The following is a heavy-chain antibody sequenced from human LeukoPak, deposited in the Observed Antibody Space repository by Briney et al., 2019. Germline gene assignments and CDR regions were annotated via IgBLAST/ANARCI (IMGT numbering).Heavy chain of an antibody. CDR3: ARDRCSSTSCYTDDAFDI. CDR1: GGTFSSYA. J-gene: IGHJ3*02. D-gene: IGHD2-2*02. V-gene: IGHV1-69*05. Sequence: ASVKVSCKASGGTFSSYAISWVRQAPGQGLEWMGGIIPIFGTANYAQKFQGRVTITTDESTSTAYMELSSLRSEDTVVYYCARDRCSSTSCYTDDAFDIWGQGTMVTVSS. CDR2: IIPIFGTA.